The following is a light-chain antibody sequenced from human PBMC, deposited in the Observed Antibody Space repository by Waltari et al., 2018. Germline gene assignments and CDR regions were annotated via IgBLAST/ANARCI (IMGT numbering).Light chain of an antibody. CDR3: SSYTSSSTRAV. Sequence: QSALTQPASVSGSPGQSITISCTGTSSDVGGYNYVPWYQQHPGKAPKLMIYDVSNRPSGVSNRFSGSKSGNTASLTISGLQAEDEADYYCSSYTSSSTRAVFGGGTQLTVL. V-gene: IGLV2-14*03. CDR1: SSDVGGYNY. CDR2: DVS. J-gene: IGLJ7*01.